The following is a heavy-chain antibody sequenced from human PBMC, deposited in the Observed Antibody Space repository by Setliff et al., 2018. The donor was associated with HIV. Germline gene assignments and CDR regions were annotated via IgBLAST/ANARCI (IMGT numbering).Heavy chain of an antibody. D-gene: IGHD2-15*01. V-gene: IGHV3-23*01. CDR2: ISSSAGST. J-gene: IGHJ6*03. CDR3: AKAFGYCSGGSCPVLMDV. CDR1: GFTFSSYA. Sequence: PGGSLRLSCAASGFTFSSYAMSWVRQTPGKGLEWVSFISSSAGSTYYSDSVKGRFTISRDNSKNTLYLQMNSLRAKDAAVYYCAKAFGYCSGGSCPVLMDVWGKGITVTVSS.